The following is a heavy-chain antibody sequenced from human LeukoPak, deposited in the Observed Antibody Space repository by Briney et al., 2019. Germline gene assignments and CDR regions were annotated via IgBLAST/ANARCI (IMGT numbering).Heavy chain of an antibody. Sequence: GGSLRLSCAASGFTFSSYAMSWVRQAPGKGLEWVSAISGSGGSAYYADSVKGRFTISRDNAKNSLYLQMNSLRAEDTAVYYCARDYIVVVITTYYYYGMDVWGQGTTVTVSS. CDR1: GFTFSSYA. V-gene: IGHV3-23*01. D-gene: IGHD3-22*01. J-gene: IGHJ6*02. CDR2: ISGSGGSA. CDR3: ARDYIVVVITTYYYYGMDV.